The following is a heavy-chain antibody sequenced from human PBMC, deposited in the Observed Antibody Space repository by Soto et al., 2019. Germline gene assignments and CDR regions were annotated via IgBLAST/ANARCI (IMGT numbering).Heavy chain of an antibody. J-gene: IGHJ6*02. CDR2: IIPIFGTA. CDR3: ARVSGSSSSDYYYYYGMDV. V-gene: IGHV1-69*12. CDR1: GGTFSSYA. D-gene: IGHD6-6*01. Sequence: QVQLVQSGAEVKKPGSSVKVSCKASGGTFSSYAISWVRQAPGQGLEWMGGIIPIFGTANYAQKFQGRVTITADESTSTAYMELSSLRSEDTAVYYCARVSGSSSSDYYYYYGMDVWGQGTTVTVSS.